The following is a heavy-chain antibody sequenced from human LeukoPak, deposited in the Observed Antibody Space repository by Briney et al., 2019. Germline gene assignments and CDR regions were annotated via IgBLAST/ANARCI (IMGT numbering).Heavy chain of an antibody. CDR1: GGSISSGGYS. CDR3: ASSIVVVPAAHCGMDV. V-gene: IGHV4-30-2*01. D-gene: IGHD2-2*01. CDR2: IYHSGST. J-gene: IGHJ6*02. Sequence: TSQTLSLTCAVSGGSISSGGYSWSWIRQPPGKGLEWIGYIYHSGSTYYNPSLKSRVTISVDRSKNQFSLKLSSVTAADTAVYYCASSIVVVPAAHCGMDVWGQGTTVIVSS.